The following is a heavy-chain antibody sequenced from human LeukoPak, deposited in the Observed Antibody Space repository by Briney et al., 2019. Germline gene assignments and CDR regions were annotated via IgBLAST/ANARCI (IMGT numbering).Heavy chain of an antibody. CDR3: AREGENIVVDY. J-gene: IGHJ4*02. CDR1: GFTFSSYW. D-gene: IGHD2/OR15-2a*01. V-gene: IGHV3-7*01. CDR2: IKQDGSEK. Sequence: PGGSLRLSCAASGFTFSSYWMSWVRQAPGKGLEWVANIKQDGSEKYYVDSVKGRFTISRDNAKNSLYLQMNSLRADDTAVYYCAREGENIVVDYWGQGTLVTVSS.